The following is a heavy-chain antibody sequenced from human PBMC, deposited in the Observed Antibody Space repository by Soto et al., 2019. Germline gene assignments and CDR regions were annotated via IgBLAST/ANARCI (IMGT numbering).Heavy chain of an antibody. CDR1: GFTFENYA. D-gene: IGHD4-4*01. CDR3: AKDNVYSNYEHYFDY. Sequence: EVQLVESGGGLVQPGRSLRLSCAASGFTFENYAMHWVRQAPGKGLEWVSGISWHSGNLGYADSVRGRFTISRDNAKNSLYLQMNSLRPEDTGLYYCAKDNVYSNYEHYFDYWGQGTLVTVSS. CDR2: ISWHSGNL. V-gene: IGHV3-9*01. J-gene: IGHJ4*02.